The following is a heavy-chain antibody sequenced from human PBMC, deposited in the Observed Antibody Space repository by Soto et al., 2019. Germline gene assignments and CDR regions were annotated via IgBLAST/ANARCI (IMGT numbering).Heavy chain of an antibody. CDR3: AILSN. Sequence: PXVSLRLSCAASGFTVSSNYMNWVRQAPGKGLEWVSIIYSDGTTSYADSVKGRFTISRDNFKNTLHLQMNSLRAEDTAVYYCAILSNWGQGTLVTVSS. D-gene: IGHD6-6*01. J-gene: IGHJ4*02. V-gene: IGHV3-53*01. CDR2: IYSDGTT. CDR1: GFTVSSNY.